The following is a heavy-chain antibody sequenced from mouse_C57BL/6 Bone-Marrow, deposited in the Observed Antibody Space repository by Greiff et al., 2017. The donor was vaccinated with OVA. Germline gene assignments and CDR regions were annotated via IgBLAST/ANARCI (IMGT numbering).Heavy chain of an antibody. Sequence: QVQLQQPGAELVKPGASVKLSCKASGYTFTSYWMHWVKQRPGQGLAWIGMIHPNSGSTNYNEKFKSKATLTVDKSSSTAYMQLRSLTSEDSAVYYCARWDYDDYFDYWGQGTTLTVSS. CDR2: IHPNSGST. CDR1: GYTFTSYW. V-gene: IGHV1-64*01. J-gene: IGHJ2*01. D-gene: IGHD2-4*01. CDR3: ARWDYDDYFDY.